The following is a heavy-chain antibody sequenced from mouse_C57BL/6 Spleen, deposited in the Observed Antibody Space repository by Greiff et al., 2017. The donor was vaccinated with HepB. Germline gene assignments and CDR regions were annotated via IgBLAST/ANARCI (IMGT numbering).Heavy chain of an antibody. J-gene: IGHJ4*01. CDR1: GYAFSSYW. CDR3: AREDGNGAMDY. CDR2: IYPGDGDT. V-gene: IGHV1-80*01. D-gene: IGHD2-1*01. Sequence: QVQLKESGAELVKPGASVKISCKASGYAFSSYWMNWVKQRPGKGLEWIGQIYPGDGDTNYNGKFKGKATLTADKSSSTAYMQLSSLTSEDSAVYFCAREDGNGAMDYWGQGTSVTVSS.